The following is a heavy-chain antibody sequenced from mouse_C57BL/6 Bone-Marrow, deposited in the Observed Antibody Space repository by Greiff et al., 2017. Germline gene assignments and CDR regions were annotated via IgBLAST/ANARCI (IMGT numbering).Heavy chain of an antibody. CDR1: GYTFTSYG. V-gene: IGHV1-81*01. J-gene: IGHJ4*01. Sequence: LVESGAELARPGASVKLSCKASGYTFTSYGISWVKQRTGQGLEWIGEIYPRSGNTYYNEKFKGKATLTADKSSSTAYMELRSLTSEDSAVYFCARPCGHAMDYWGQGTSVTVSS. CDR3: ARPCGHAMDY. CDR2: IYPRSGNT.